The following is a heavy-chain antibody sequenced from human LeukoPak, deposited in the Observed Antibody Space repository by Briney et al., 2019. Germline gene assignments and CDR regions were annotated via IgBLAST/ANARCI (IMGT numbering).Heavy chain of an antibody. D-gene: IGHD2-15*01. V-gene: IGHV3-30*04. J-gene: IGHJ6*03. Sequence: GGSLRLSCAASGFTFSSYAMHWVRQAPGKGLEWVAVISYDESNKYFADSVKGRFTISRDNSKDTLSLQMNSLRAEDTAEYYCARGPSQNIWYSGHYYYMDVWGKGTTVTVSS. CDR1: GFTFSSYA. CDR3: ARGPSQNIWYSGHYYYMDV. CDR2: ISYDESNK.